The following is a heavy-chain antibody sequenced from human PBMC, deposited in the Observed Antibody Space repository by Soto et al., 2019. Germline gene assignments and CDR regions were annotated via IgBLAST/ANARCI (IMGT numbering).Heavy chain of an antibody. J-gene: IGHJ6*02. D-gene: IGHD2-2*01. V-gene: IGHV1-58*02. CDR2: IFVGSGNT. CDR1: GYTFTSYG. Sequence: SVKVSCKASGYTFTSYGISWVRQARGQGPEWIGWIFVGSGNTNYAQKFQERVTITRDMSTSTAYMELSSLRSEDTAVYYCAAGRTGGSYYGMDVWGQGTTVTVSS. CDR3: AAGRTGGSYYGMDV.